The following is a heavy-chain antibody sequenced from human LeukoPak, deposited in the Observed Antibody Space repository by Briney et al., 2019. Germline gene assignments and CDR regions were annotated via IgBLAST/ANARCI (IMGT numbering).Heavy chain of an antibody. D-gene: IGHD6-19*01. CDR1: GFTFSSYA. J-gene: IGHJ4*02. CDR3: ARLGYGGSGWFFDY. CDR2: ISGSGGST. Sequence: TGGSLRLSCAASGFTFSSYAMSWVRQAPGKGLEWVSAISGSGGSTYYADSVKGRFTISRDNSKNTLYLQMNSLRAEDTAVYYCARLGYGGSGWFFDYWGQGTLVTVSS. V-gene: IGHV3-23*01.